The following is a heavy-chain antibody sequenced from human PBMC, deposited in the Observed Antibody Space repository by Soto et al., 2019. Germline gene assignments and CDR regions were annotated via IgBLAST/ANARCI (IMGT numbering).Heavy chain of an antibody. CDR2: YVAEEAET. Sequence: GASVKVSCKVSGHPISELSMHWVRQAPGKGLEWMGGYVAEEAETVYAQKFQGRVTMTEDTSADTAYMELSSLRSEDTAVYYCAFSGSYYLSQYFDYWGQGTLVTVSS. CDR1: GHPISELS. D-gene: IGHD1-26*01. CDR3: AFSGSYYLSQYFDY. J-gene: IGHJ4*02. V-gene: IGHV1-24*01.